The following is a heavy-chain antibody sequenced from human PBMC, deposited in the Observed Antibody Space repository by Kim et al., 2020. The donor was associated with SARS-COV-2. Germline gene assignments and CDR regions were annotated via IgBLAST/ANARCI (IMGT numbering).Heavy chain of an antibody. CDR2: INHSGST. D-gene: IGHD2-2*02. CDR1: GGSFSGFH. Sequence: SETLSLTCAVYGGSFSGFHWSWIRQPPGKGLEWIGEINHSGSTNYNPSLKSRATISVDTSKSQFSLKLNFVTAADTAVYYCARGRAGVVPSPILGIGPHYDYYAMDVWGRGTTVTVSS. J-gene: IGHJ6*02. CDR3: ARGRAGVVPSPILGIGPHYDYYAMDV. V-gene: IGHV4-34*01.